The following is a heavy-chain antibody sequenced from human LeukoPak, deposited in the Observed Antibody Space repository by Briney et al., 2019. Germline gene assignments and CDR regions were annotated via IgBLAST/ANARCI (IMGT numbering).Heavy chain of an antibody. J-gene: IGHJ4*02. CDR1: GFTFSSYG. Sequence: GGSLRLSCAASGFTFSSYGMHWVRQAPGKGLEWVAVIWYDGSNKYYVDSVKGRFTISRDSSKNTLYLQMNSLRAEDTAVYYCARGPVGHYYDSSGYYYFDYWGQGTLVTVSS. CDR2: IWYDGSNK. CDR3: ARGPVGHYYDSSGYYYFDY. V-gene: IGHV3-33*01. D-gene: IGHD3-22*01.